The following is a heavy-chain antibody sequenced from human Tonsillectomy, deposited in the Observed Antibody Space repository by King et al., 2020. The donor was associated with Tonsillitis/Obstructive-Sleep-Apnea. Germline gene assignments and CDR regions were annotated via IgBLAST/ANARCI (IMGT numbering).Heavy chain of an antibody. CDR3: ARRPVYSGYDSLHYFDY. CDR1: GYSFTSYW. CDR2: IYPGDSDT. Sequence: QLVQSGAEVKKPGESLKISCKGSGYSFTSYWIGWVRQMPRKGLEWMGIIYPGDSDTRYSPSFQGQVTISADKSISTAYLQWSSLKASDTAMYYCARRPVYSGYDSLHYFDYWGQGTLVTVSS. D-gene: IGHD5-12*01. V-gene: IGHV5-51*01. J-gene: IGHJ4*02.